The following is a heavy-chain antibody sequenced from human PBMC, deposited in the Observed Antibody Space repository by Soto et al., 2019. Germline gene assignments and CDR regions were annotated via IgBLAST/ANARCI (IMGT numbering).Heavy chain of an antibody. CDR3: AGRNALVV. J-gene: IGHJ6*02. CDR2: IHRDEIEK. V-gene: IGHV3-7*01. CDR1: TFPFSTYW. Sequence: GGSLRLSCAASTFPFSTYWMTWVRQAPGKGLEWVANIHRDEIEKYYMDSVKGRFTISRDNAKNSLYLQMTSLRAEDTAVYYCAGRNALVVWGPGTTVTVFS.